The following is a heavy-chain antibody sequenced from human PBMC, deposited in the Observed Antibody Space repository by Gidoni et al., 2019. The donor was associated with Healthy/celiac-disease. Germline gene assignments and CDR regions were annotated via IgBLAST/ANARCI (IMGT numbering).Heavy chain of an antibody. J-gene: IGHJ5*02. CDR1: GASISSSP. CDR3: ARGSGWYFS. D-gene: IGHD6-19*01. CDR2: FYHSGST. Sequence: QVQLQESGPGLVKPSETLSLTCSVSGASISSSPWTWIRQPPGKGLEWIGYFYHSGSTSESPSLKSRVTISIDTSKNQFSLKLTSVTPADTAVYYCARGSGWYFSWGQGTLVTVSS. V-gene: IGHV4-59*01.